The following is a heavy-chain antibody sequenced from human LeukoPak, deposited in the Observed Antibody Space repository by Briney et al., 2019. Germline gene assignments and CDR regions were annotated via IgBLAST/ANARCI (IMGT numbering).Heavy chain of an antibody. CDR3: AKGNDLFYFDC. Sequence: GGSLRLSCAASGFTFSSYAMYWVRQAPGKGLEWVSAISRSGDSTFYADSVKGRFTISRDSSQNTLYLQMNSLRAEDTALYYCAKGNDLFYFDCWGQGTLGNGSS. CDR1: GFTFSSYA. J-gene: IGHJ4*01. D-gene: IGHD3/OR15-3a*01. V-gene: IGHV3-23*01. CDR2: ISRSGDST.